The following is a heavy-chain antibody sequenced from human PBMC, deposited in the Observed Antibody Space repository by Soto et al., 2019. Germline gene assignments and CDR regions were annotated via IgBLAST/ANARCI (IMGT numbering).Heavy chain of an antibody. D-gene: IGHD3-22*01. J-gene: IGHJ4*02. CDR1: GFTFRSYG. Sequence: QVQLVESGGGVVQPGRSLRLSCAASGFTFRSYGMHWVRQAPGKGLEWVAIIWYDGSNKYYADSVKGRFTISRDNSKNTLYLQMNSLRAEDTAVYYCARDLHDTSGYYSYYFDYWGQGTRVTVSS. CDR3: ARDLHDTSGYYSYYFDY. V-gene: IGHV3-33*01. CDR2: IWYDGSNK.